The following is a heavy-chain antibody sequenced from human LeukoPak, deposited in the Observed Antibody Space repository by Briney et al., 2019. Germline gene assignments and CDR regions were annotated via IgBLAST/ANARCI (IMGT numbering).Heavy chain of an antibody. CDR2: ISSSSSTI. D-gene: IGHD4-17*01. CDR1: GFTFSSYS. J-gene: IGHJ4*02. CDR3: ARENSGGDYVFDY. Sequence: PGGSLRLSCAASGFTFSSYSMNWVRQAPGKGLEWVSYISSSSSTIYYADSVKGRFTISRDNAKNSLYLQMNSLRAADTAVYYCARENSGGDYVFDYWGQGTLVTVSS. V-gene: IGHV3-48*01.